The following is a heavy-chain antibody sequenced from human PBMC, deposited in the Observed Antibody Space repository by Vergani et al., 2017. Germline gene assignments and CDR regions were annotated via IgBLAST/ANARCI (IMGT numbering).Heavy chain of an antibody. J-gene: IGHJ4*02. CDR3: AKYLGDSMDGVLDS. V-gene: IGHV3-30*02. CDR2: IGNDGINT. CDR1: GFTFSNFG. D-gene: IGHD2-21*02. Sequence: QVQLVESAGGVVQPGGSLRLSCAASGFTFSNFGMHWIRQAPGKGLEWLAYIGNDGINTRYRDAVKGRFTVSRDNSKDILYLQMDSLRSEDTALYYCAKYLGDSMDGVLDSWGPGTLVIVSS.